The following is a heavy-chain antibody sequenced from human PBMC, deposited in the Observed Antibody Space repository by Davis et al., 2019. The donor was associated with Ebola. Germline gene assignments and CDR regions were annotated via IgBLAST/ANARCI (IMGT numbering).Heavy chain of an antibody. CDR1: GFTFGDYA. J-gene: IGHJ4*02. CDR3: TTDQRGRTGY. CDR2: IRSKAYGGTT. Sequence: GESLKISCTASGFTFGDYAMSWFRQAPGKGLEWVGFIRSKAYGGTTEYAASVKGRFTISRDDSKNTLYLQMNSLKTEDTAVYYCTTDQRGRTGYWGQGTLVTVSS. D-gene: IGHD1-14*01. V-gene: IGHV3-49*03.